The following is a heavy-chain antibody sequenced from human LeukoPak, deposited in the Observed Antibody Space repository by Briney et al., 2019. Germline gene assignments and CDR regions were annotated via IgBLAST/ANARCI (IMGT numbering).Heavy chain of an antibody. Sequence: LSETESLTCTVTGGSISNYYWSWIRQPPGKGLERIGYLYYSGSANYNPSLKSRVTISLDTSKNQFSLKLSSVTAADTAVYYCARIRNYGSGTYLPFVDYWGEGTLVTVSS. CDR2: LYYSGSA. CDR1: GGSISNYY. CDR3: ARIRNYGSGTYLPFVDY. D-gene: IGHD3-10*01. J-gene: IGHJ4*02. V-gene: IGHV4-59*01.